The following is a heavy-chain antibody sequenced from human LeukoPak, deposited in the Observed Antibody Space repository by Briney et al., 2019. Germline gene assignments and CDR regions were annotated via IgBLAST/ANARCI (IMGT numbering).Heavy chain of an antibody. CDR3: ARDHMNSYYMDV. J-gene: IGHJ6*03. V-gene: IGHV3-23*01. CDR1: GFTFSSYA. CDR2: ISGSGGST. D-gene: IGHD1-7*01. Sequence: GGSLRLSCAASGFTFSSYAMSWVRQAPGKGLEWVSAISGSGGSTYYADSVKGRFTISRDNSKNTLYLQMNSLRAEDTALYYCARDHMNSYYMDVWGKGTTVTVSS.